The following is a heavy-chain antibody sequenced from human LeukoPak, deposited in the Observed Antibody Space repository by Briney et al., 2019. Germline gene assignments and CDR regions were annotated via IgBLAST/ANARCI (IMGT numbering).Heavy chain of an antibody. D-gene: IGHD2-2*01. CDR3: ARGYGVVLPAAMVNYGMDV. CDR1: GGSFSGYY. V-gene: IGHV4-34*01. J-gene: IGHJ6*04. CDR2: INHSGST. Sequence: SETLSLTCAVYGGSFSGYYWSWIRQPPGKGLEWIGEINHSGSTNYNPSLKSRVTISVDTSKNQFSLKLSSVTAADTAVYYCARGYGVVLPAAMVNYGMDVWDKGTTVTVSS.